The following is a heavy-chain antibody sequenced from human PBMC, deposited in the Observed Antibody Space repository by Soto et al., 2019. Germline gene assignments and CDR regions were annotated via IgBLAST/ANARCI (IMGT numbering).Heavy chain of an antibody. D-gene: IGHD2-2*01. J-gene: IGHJ6*02. CDR1: GGSISSKSYS. Sequence: QQQLQESGPGLLKPSETLSLTCSVSGGSISSKSYSWGWIRQPPGKGLEWIGTFYYSENTYYNPSLKSRVTISVDTSKNQCSLTLSSVTAADTAVYYCAKLAGYCSGNSCHGDYAMDVWGQGTTVTVSS. CDR3: AKLAGYCSGNSCHGDYAMDV. CDR2: FYYSENT. V-gene: IGHV4-39*01.